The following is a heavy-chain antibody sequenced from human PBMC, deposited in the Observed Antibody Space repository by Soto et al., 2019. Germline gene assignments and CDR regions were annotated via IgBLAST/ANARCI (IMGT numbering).Heavy chain of an antibody. J-gene: IGHJ6*02. CDR3: AKNGQPPYYYYGMDV. Sequence: QGQLVQSGGEAKKPGASVKVSCKASGYTFTRYGISWVRQAPGQGLEWMGWISGYNGDTNYAQKFQGRVTMTIDTSXSTAYMELRSLTSDDTAVYYCAKNGQPPYYYYGMDVWGQGTTVTVSS. V-gene: IGHV1-18*01. D-gene: IGHD2-8*01. CDR2: ISGYNGDT. CDR1: GYTFTRYG.